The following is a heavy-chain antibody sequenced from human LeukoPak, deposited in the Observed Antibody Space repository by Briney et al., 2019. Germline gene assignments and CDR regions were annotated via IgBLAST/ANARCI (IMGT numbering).Heavy chain of an antibody. D-gene: IGHD6-13*01. CDR2: IDNDGSGT. CDR3: ARGLEAAGTDY. V-gene: IGHV3-74*01. J-gene: IGHJ4*02. CDR1: GFSFNRYW. Sequence: GGSLRLSCAASGFSFNRYWMHWVRQAPGKGPVWVSRIDNDGSGTGYADSVKGRFTISRDNAKNTLYLQMSSLRVEDTAVYYCARGLEAAGTDYWGQGTLVTVSS.